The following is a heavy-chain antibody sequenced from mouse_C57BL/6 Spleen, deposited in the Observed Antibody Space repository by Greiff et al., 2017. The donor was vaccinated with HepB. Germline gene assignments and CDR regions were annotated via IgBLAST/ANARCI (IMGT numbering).Heavy chain of an antibody. J-gene: IGHJ4*01. D-gene: IGHD2-5*01. CDR2: IDPEDGET. Sequence: EVQLQQSGAELVKPGASVKLSCTASGFNIKAYYMPWVKQRTEQGLEWIGRIDPEDGETKYAPKFQGKAPITADTSSNTAYLQLSSLTSEDTAVYYCARSRVYSNYEWDYAMDYWGQGTSVTVSS. CDR3: ARSRVYSNYEWDYAMDY. CDR1: GFNIKAYY. V-gene: IGHV14-2*01.